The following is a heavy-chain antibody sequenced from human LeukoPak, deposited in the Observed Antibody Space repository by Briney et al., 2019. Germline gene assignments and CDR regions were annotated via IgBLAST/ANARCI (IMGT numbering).Heavy chain of an antibody. CDR3: AREGGRYYYGSGKTHWFDP. CDR1: GGSISSGDYY. V-gene: IGHV4-30-4*08. D-gene: IGHD3-10*01. J-gene: IGHJ5*02. CDR2: IYYSGST. Sequence: SQTLSLTCTVSGGSISSGDYYWSWIRQPPGKGLEWIVYIYYSGSTYYNPSLKRRVTISVDTSKNKFCVKLSSVTAADTAVYYCAREGGRYYYGSGKTHWFDPWGKGTMVTV.